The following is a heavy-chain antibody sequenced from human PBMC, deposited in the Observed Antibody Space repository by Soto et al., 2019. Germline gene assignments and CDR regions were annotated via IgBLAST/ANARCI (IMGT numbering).Heavy chain of an antibody. D-gene: IGHD6-6*01. CDR3: ARDLSWRGSSSPGY. Sequence: QVQLVESGGGVVQPGRSLRLSCAASGFTFSSYGMHWVRQAPGKGLEWVAVIWYDGSNKYYADSVKGRFTISRDNSKNTLYLQMNSLRAEDTAVYYCARDLSWRGSSSPGYWGQGTRVTVSS. J-gene: IGHJ4*02. CDR2: IWYDGSNK. V-gene: IGHV3-33*01. CDR1: GFTFSSYG.